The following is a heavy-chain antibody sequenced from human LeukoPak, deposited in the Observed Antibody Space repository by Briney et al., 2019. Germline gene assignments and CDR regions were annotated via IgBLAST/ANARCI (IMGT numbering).Heavy chain of an antibody. CDR2: INPNSGGT. Sequence: ASVKVSCKASGYTFTGYYMHWVRQAPGQGLEWMGWINPNSGGTNYAQKFQGRVTMPRDTSISTAYMELSRLRSDDTAVYYCARVKYGDYSYYYYYYMDVWGKGTTVTVSS. J-gene: IGHJ6*03. D-gene: IGHD4-17*01. V-gene: IGHV1-2*02. CDR1: GYTFTGYY. CDR3: ARVKYGDYSYYYYYYMDV.